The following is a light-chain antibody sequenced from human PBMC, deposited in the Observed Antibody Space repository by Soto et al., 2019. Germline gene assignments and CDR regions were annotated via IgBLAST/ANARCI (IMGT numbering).Light chain of an antibody. CDR1: QTISSW. CDR2: KAS. J-gene: IGKJ1*01. V-gene: IGKV1-5*03. CDR3: QEYNSYSWT. Sequence: DMQMNNSPANLSVAVKDRVSSACRGSQTISSWLAWYQQKPGKAPKLLIYKASTLKSGVPSRFSGSGSGTDFTLTISVLQPEDSATYYCQEYNSYSWTFGEGTKVDIK.